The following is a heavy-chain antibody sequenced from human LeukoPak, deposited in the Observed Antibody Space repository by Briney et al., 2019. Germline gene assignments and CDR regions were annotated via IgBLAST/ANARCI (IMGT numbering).Heavy chain of an antibody. D-gene: IGHD6-6*01. J-gene: IGHJ6*03. Sequence: GGSLRLSCAASGFTFTNYAMTWVRQAPGKGLEWVSYISSSSSTKYYADSVKGRFSISRDNAKNSLYLQMNSLRAEDTAVYYCARELYSSSSVYPYYYMDVWGKGTTVTVSS. CDR2: ISSSSSTK. CDR3: ARELYSSSSVYPYYYMDV. V-gene: IGHV3-48*01. CDR1: GFTFTNYA.